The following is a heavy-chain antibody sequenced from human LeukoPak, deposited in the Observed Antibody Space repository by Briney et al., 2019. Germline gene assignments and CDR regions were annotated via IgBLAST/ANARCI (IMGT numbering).Heavy chain of an antibody. Sequence: GGSLRLSCAASGFRFSYHDMHWVRQAPGKGLEFVSSIGAAGAHTFYADSVKGRFTISRDNFQSTMYLQMDGLKPEDSAVYYCARELGGTKTGGFDIWGQGTVVTVSS. V-gene: IGHV3-64*02. CDR2: IGAAGAHT. CDR1: GFRFSYHD. D-gene: IGHD1-14*01. J-gene: IGHJ3*02. CDR3: ARELGGTKTGGFDI.